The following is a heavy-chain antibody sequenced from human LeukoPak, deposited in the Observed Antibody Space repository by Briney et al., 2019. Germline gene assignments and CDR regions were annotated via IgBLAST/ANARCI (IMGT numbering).Heavy chain of an antibody. CDR2: IIPMFGTA. Sequence: SVTVSSKASGGTFRSNAINWVRQAPGQGLEWMGGIIPMFGTANHAQKFQGRVTITADESTSTAYMELSSLRSEDTAVYYCATDMELTRARARRIPYYFDHWGRGTLVTVSS. CDR1: GGTFRSNA. J-gene: IGHJ4*02. V-gene: IGHV1-69*13. CDR3: ATDMELTRARARRIPYYFDH. D-gene: IGHD3-10*01.